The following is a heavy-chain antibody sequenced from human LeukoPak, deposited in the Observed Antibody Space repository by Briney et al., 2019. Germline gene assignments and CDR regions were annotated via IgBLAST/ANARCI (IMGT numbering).Heavy chain of an antibody. D-gene: IGHD4-17*01. CDR1: GYTFTVYY. Sequence: ASVKVSYKSSGYTFTVYYMHWVRQAPGQGLEWMGWINPNSGGTNYAQKFQGRVTMTRDTSISTAYMELSRLRSDDTAVYYCARGREPDYGDYGETYFDYWGQGTLVTVSS. V-gene: IGHV1-2*02. CDR2: INPNSGGT. CDR3: ARGREPDYGDYGETYFDY. J-gene: IGHJ4*02.